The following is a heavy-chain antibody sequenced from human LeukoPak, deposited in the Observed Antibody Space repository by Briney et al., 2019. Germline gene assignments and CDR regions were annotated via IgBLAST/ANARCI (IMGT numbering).Heavy chain of an antibody. V-gene: IGHV1-46*01. J-gene: IGHJ3*02. CDR2: INPSGGST. CDR3: ARDYYYDSSGYYNHDAFDI. Sequence: ASVKVSCKASGYTFTSYYMHWVRQAPGQGLEWMGIINPSGGSTSYAQKFQGRVTMTRDMSTSTVYMELSSLRSEDTAVYYCARDYYYDSSGYYNHDAFDIWGQGTMVTVSS. D-gene: IGHD3-22*01. CDR1: GYTFTSYY.